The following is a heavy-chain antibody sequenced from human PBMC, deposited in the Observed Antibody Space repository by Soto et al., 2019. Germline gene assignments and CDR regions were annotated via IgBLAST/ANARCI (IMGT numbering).Heavy chain of an antibody. Sequence: EVQLVESGGDLVHPGGSLRLSCAASGFTFSSSAMHWVRQAPGKGLEYVSSISSDGGNTYYANSVKGRFTISRDNSKNTLYLQMGSLRTEDMAVYYCARRGDVYYGFDIWGQGTMVTVSS. CDR1: GFTFSSSA. D-gene: IGHD3-16*01. CDR3: ARRGDVYYGFDI. J-gene: IGHJ3*02. V-gene: IGHV3-64*01. CDR2: ISSDGGNT.